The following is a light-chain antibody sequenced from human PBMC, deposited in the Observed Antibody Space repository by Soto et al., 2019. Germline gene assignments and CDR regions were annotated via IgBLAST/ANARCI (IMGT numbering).Light chain of an antibody. J-gene: IGLJ2*01. CDR1: SSDVGGYNY. CDR2: DVC. CDR3: SSYTSSSTLL. V-gene: IGLV2-14*01. Sequence: QSVLTQPASVSGSPGQSITISCTGTSSDVGGYNYVSWYQQHPGKAPKLMIYDVCNRPSGVSNRFSGSKSGNTASLTISGLQAEDEADYYCSSYTSSSTLLFGGGTKLTVL.